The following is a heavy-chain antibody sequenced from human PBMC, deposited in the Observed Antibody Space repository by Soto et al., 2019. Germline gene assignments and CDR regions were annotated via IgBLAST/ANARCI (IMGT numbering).Heavy chain of an antibody. CDR3: ARDRGWGLVVYYGIDV. CDR1: GFTFSSYA. D-gene: IGHD6-19*01. J-gene: IGHJ6*02. CDR2: ISYDGSNK. Sequence: QVQLVESGGGVVQPGRSLRLSCAASGFTFSSYAMHWVRQAPGKGLEWVAVISYDGSNKYYADSVKGRFTISRDNSKNTLFLQMNSRRAEDTAVVYCARDRGWGLVVYYGIDVWGQGTTVTVSS. V-gene: IGHV3-30*14.